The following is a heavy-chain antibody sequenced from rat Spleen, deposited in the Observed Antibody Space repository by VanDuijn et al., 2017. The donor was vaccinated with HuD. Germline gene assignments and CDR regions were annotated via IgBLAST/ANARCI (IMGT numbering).Heavy chain of an antibody. Sequence: EVQLQESGPGLVKPSQSLSLTCSVTGYSITSYYWGWIRKFPGNKMEWMGYISYSGSTSYNPSLKSRVSITRDTSKNQFFLQLNSVTTEDTATYYCARYRTGVDYFDYWGQGVMVTVSS. J-gene: IGHJ2*01. CDR1: GYSITSYY. V-gene: IGHV3-1*01. CDR3: ARYRTGVDYFDY. CDR2: ISYSGST. D-gene: IGHD4-3*01.